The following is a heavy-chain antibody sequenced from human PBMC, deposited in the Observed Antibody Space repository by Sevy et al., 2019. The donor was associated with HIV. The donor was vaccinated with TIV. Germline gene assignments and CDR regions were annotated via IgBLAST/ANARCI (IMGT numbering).Heavy chain of an antibody. D-gene: IGHD2-2*01. CDR1: GFSISGYT. J-gene: IGHJ4*02. CDR2: ISSGNSFI. Sequence: GGSLRLSCAASGFSISGYTMNWVRQAPGKGLEWVSSISSGNSFIYYADSLKGRFTISRDNARNLLYLQMNSLRVEDTAVYYCARVGLGDCSGTNCSPNDYWGQGTLVTVSS. V-gene: IGHV3-21*01. CDR3: ARVGLGDCSGTNCSPNDY.